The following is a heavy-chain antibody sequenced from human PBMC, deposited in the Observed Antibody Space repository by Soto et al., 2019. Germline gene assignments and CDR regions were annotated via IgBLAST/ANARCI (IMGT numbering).Heavy chain of an antibody. V-gene: IGHV3-66*01. CDR2: IYSGCST. CDR3: AREVMVRGDNDY. CDR1: GFTVTINY. Sequence: VQLVESGGGLVQPVGSLRLACAAPGFTVTINYMSWVRQAPGKGLEWVSVIYSGCSTSYAYSVKGRFTISRDNSKNTLYLQMNSLRAEDTAVYYCAREVMVRGDNDYWGQGTLVPVSS. D-gene: IGHD3-10*01. J-gene: IGHJ4*02.